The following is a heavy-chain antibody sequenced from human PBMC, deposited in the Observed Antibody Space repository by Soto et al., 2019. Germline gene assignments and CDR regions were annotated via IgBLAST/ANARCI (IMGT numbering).Heavy chain of an antibody. CDR3: ARELLGGEYPDY. CDR2: VHSGGST. J-gene: IGHJ4*02. CDR1: GFSVSSNY. D-gene: IGHD4-17*01. V-gene: IGHV3-53*01. Sequence: EVQLVESGGGLIQPGGSLRLSCAVSGFSVSSNYMNWVRQAPGKGLEWVSVVHSGGSTYYADSVKGRFTFSRDNSKNTLYLQMNSLRAEDTAVYSCARELLGGEYPDYWGQGTLVTVSS.